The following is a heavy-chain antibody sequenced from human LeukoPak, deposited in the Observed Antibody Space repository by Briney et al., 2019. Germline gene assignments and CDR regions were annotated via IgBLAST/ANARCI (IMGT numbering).Heavy chain of an antibody. D-gene: IGHD6-19*01. CDR1: GGSISSYY. CDR3: ARHDPRGIAVFDY. V-gene: IGHV4-59*08. J-gene: IGHJ4*02. Sequence: PSETLSLTCTVSGGSISSYYWSWIRQPPGKGLEWIGYIYYIGSTNYNPALKSRGTISVDTSKNQLSLKLSSVTAADTAVYYCARHDPRGIAVFDYWGQGTLVTVSS. CDR2: IYYIGST.